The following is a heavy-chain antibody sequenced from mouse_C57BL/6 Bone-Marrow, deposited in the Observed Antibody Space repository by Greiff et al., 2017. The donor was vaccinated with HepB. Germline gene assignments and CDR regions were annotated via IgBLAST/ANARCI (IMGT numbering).Heavy chain of an antibody. V-gene: IGHV1-76*01. CDR1: GYTFTDYY. J-gene: IGHJ4*01. D-gene: IGHD2-2*01. CDR3: ARMVTAGAMDY. Sequence: QVQLKQSGAELVRPGASVKLSCKASGYTFTDYYINWVKQRPGQGLEWIARIYPGSGNTYYNEKFKGKATLTAEKSSSTAYMQLSSLTSEDSAVYFCARMVTAGAMDYWGQGTSVTVSS. CDR2: IYPGSGNT.